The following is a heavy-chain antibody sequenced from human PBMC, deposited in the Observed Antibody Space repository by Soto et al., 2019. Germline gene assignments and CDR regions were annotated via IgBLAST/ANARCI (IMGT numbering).Heavy chain of an antibody. D-gene: IGHD3-3*01. CDR2: ISYDGSSE. CDR1: GFSVSNYG. V-gene: IGHV3-30*18. J-gene: IGHJ5*01. CDR3: AEDLHRDVWCNWFDS. Sequence: QVQLVESGGGVVQPGKSLRLSCAASGFSVSNYGMHWVRQAPGKGLEWVAMISYDGSSEYYVDSVKGRFTISRDTSKKTLYLQMDSLRADDTAIYYCAEDLHRDVWCNWFDSWGQGTLVTVSS.